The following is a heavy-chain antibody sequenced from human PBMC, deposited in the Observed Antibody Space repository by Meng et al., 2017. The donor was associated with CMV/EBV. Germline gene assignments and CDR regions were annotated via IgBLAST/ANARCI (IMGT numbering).Heavy chain of an antibody. J-gene: IGHJ4*02. Sequence: VRRWWRGAEGNKHGATGQVSCKSSGYTLNRHGNSWVRKAPGQGLEWMGWISAYNGNTNYAQKLQGRVTMTTDTSTSTAYMELRSLRSDDTAVYYCARDSAVGATTFDYWGQGTLVTVSS. V-gene: IGHV1-18*01. D-gene: IGHD1-26*01. CDR3: ARDSAVGATTFDY. CDR2: ISAYNGNT. CDR1: GYTLNRHG.